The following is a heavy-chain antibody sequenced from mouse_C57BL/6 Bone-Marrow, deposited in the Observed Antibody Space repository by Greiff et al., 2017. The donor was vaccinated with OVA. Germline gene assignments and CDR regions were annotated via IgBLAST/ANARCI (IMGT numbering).Heavy chain of an antibody. D-gene: IGHD1-1*01. CDR3: ARRGACYYGSRGYFDY. Sequence: VQLQQSGPELVKPGASVKISCKASGYAFSSSWMNWVKQRPGKGLEWIGRIYPGDGDTNYNGKFKGKATLTADKSSSTAYMQLSSLTSEDSAVYFCARRGACYYGSRGYFDYWGQGTTLTVSS. J-gene: IGHJ2*01. CDR1: GYAFSSSW. V-gene: IGHV1-82*01. CDR2: IYPGDGDT.